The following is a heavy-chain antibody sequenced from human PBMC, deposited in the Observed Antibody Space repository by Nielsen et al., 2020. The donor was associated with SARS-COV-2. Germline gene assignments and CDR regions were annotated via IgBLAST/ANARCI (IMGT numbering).Heavy chain of an antibody. CDR1: GFTVSSNY. D-gene: IGHD3-3*01. CDR3: ARDRRFLEWLS. CDR2: IYSGGST. Sequence: GGSLRLSCAASGFTVSSNYMSWVRQAPGKGLEWVSVIYSGGSTYYADSVKGRFTISRDNSKNTLYLQMNSLRAGDTAVYYCARDRRFLEWLSWGQGTLVTVSS. J-gene: IGHJ5*02. V-gene: IGHV3-66*01.